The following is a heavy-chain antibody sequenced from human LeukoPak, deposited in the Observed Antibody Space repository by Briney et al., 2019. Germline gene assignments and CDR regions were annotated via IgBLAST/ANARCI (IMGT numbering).Heavy chain of an antibody. Sequence: GGSLRLSCAASGFTFSSYEMNWVRQAPGKGLEWVSGISGSGGNTYYADSVKGRFTISRDNSKNTLYLQMNSLRAEDTAVYYCAKGGQYSSSSGFGYWGQGTLVTVSS. V-gene: IGHV3-23*01. J-gene: IGHJ4*02. CDR2: ISGSGGNT. CDR1: GFTFSSYE. D-gene: IGHD6-6*01. CDR3: AKGGQYSSSSGFGY.